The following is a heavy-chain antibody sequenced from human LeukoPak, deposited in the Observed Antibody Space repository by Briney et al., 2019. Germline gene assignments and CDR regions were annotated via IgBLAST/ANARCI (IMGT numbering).Heavy chain of an antibody. CDR1: GFTFSSYA. J-gene: IGHJ4*02. V-gene: IGHV3-30*02. Sequence: GGSLRLSCAASGFTFSSYAMSWVRQAPGKGLEWVAFIRYDGSNKYYADSVKGRFTISRDNSKNTLYLQMNSLRAEDTAVYYCAKGRYNWNQLDYWGQGTLVTVSS. D-gene: IGHD1-1*01. CDR2: IRYDGSNK. CDR3: AKGRYNWNQLDY.